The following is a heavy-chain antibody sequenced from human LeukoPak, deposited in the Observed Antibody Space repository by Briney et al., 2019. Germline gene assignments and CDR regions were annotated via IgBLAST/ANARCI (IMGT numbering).Heavy chain of an antibody. Sequence: GGSLRLSCAASGFTFSSYWMHWVRQAPGKGLVWVSRIHNEGTTTNYADSVKGRFTISRDNAKNTLYLQMNSLRAEDTAVYYCARVVLRAWGAFDIRGQGTMVTVSS. CDR2: IHNEGTTT. CDR1: GFTFSSYW. V-gene: IGHV3-74*01. D-gene: IGHD2-15*01. J-gene: IGHJ3*02. CDR3: ARVVLRAWGAFDI.